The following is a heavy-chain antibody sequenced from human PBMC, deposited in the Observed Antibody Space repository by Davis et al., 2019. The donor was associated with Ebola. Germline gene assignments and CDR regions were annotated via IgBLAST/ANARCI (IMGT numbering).Heavy chain of an antibody. D-gene: IGHD2-2*01. Sequence: AASVKVSCKASGYIFTSYGINWIRQAPGQGLEWMGWIGIYNLKTHYAQKFQGRVSLTTYTTSTAYMELRSLTSDDTAVYYCARGSENYCIGTTCYLSEADFWGQGTQVTVS. CDR2: IGIYNLKT. J-gene: IGHJ4*02. CDR3: ARGSENYCIGTTCYLSEADF. CDR1: GYIFTSYG. V-gene: IGHV1-18*01.